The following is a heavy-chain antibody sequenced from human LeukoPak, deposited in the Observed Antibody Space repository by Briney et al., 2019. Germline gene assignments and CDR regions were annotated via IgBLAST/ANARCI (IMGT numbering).Heavy chain of an antibody. Sequence: PGGSLRLSCAASGFTFSSYAMSWVRQAPGKGLEWVSATSGSGGSTYYADSVKGRFTISRDNSKNTLYLQMNSLRAEDTAVYYCAKDYYDSSGYYFGSGYYFDYWGQGTLVTVSS. CDR1: GFTFSSYA. V-gene: IGHV3-23*01. D-gene: IGHD3-22*01. CDR2: TSGSGGST. J-gene: IGHJ4*02. CDR3: AKDYYDSSGYYFGSGYYFDY.